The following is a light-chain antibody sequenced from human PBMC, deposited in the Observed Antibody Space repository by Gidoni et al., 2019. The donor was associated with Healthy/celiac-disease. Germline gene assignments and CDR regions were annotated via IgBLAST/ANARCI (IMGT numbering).Light chain of an antibody. J-gene: IGLJ2*01. CDR2: EVS. CDR1: SSDVGSYNL. Sequence: QSALTQPASVSGSPGQSITISCTGTSSDVGSYNLVSWYQQHPGKAPTLMIYEVSKRPSGVSTRFSGSTSCNTASLTISGLQAEDEADYYCCSYAGSSTFGVVFGGGTKLTVL. CDR3: CSYAGSSTFGVV. V-gene: IGLV2-23*02.